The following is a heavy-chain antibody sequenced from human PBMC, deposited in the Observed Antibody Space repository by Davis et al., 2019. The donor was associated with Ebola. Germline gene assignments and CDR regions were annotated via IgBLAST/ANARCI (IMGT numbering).Heavy chain of an antibody. CDR3: AKDPVAQWLAYYFDY. J-gene: IGHJ4*02. CDR1: GFTFSSYA. V-gene: IGHV3-23*01. CDR2: ISGSGGST. D-gene: IGHD6-19*01. Sequence: GESLKISCAASGFTFSSYAMSWVRQAPGKGLEWVSAISGSGGSTYYADSVKGRFTISRDNSKTTLYLQMNSLRAEDTAVYYCAKDPVAQWLAYYFDYWGQGTLVTVSS.